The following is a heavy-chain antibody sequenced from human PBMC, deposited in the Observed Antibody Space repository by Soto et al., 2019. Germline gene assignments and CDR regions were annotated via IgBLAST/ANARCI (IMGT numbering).Heavy chain of an antibody. CDR1: GGSINRTNYY. CDR2: IYYSGST. Sequence: PSETLSLTCTVSGGSINRTNYYWGWIRQPPGKGLEWIGSIYYSGSTYYNPSLKSRVTISVDTSKNQFSLKLSSVTAADTAVYYCARHWNSRTIFGVVVEGTNYRNAVWAQGTTVT. CDR3: ARHWNSRTIFGVVVEGTNYRNAV. V-gene: IGHV4-39*01. D-gene: IGHD3-3*01. J-gene: IGHJ6*02.